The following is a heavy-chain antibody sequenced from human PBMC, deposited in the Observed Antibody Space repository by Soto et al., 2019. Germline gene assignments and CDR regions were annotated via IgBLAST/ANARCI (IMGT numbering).Heavy chain of an antibody. CDR3: ASASAVLIAAAGYREVYFDY. J-gene: IGHJ4*02. Sequence: SETLTLTCTVSGGSISSGGYDWSWIRQHPGKGLEWIGYIYYSGSTYYNPSLKSRVTISVDTSKNQFSLKLSSVTAADTAVYYCASASAVLIAAAGYREVYFDYWGQGTLVTVSS. CDR2: IYYSGST. V-gene: IGHV4-31*03. D-gene: IGHD6-13*01. CDR1: GGSISSGGYD.